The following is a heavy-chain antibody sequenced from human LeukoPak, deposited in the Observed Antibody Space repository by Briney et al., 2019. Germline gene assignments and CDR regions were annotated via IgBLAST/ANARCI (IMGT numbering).Heavy chain of an antibody. D-gene: IGHD1-14*01. CDR1: GGSFSGYY. CDR3: ARGRRGSKASDI. J-gene: IGHJ3*02. V-gene: IGHV4-34*01. Sequence: SETLSLTCAVYGGSFSGYYWSWIRQPPGKGLEWIGEINHSGSTNYNPSLKSRVTISVDTSKNQFSLKLSSVTAADTAVYYCARGRRGSKASDIWGQGTMVIVSS. CDR2: INHSGST.